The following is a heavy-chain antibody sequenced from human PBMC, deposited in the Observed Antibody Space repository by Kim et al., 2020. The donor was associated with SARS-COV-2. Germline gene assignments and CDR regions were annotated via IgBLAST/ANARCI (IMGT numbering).Heavy chain of an antibody. J-gene: IGHJ4*02. D-gene: IGHD1-26*01. CDR2: ST. Sequence: STTDNPSRTSRVTISVDTSKNQFSLKLSSVTAADTAVYYCARDRGGSYSWGQGTLVTVSS. CDR3: ARDRGGSYS. V-gene: IGHV4-59*01.